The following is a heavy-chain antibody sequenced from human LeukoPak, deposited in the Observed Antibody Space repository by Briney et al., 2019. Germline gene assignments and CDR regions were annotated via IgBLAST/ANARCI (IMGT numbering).Heavy chain of an antibody. CDR2: IYPGDSDT. Sequence: GESLKISRKGSGYSFTSYWIGWVRQMPGKGLEWMGIIYPGDSDTRYSPSFQGQVTISADKSISTAYLQWSSLKASDTAMYYCARQGIDYYDSSGYYYDYWGQGTLVTVSS. J-gene: IGHJ4*02. V-gene: IGHV5-51*01. CDR1: GYSFTSYW. CDR3: ARQGIDYYDSSGYYYDY. D-gene: IGHD3-22*01.